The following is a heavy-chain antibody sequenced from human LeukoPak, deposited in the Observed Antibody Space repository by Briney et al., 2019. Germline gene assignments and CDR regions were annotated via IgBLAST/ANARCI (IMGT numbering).Heavy chain of an antibody. CDR1: GFTFDDYG. Sequence: PGGSLRLSCAASGFTFDDYGMSWVRQAPGKGLEWVSSISSSSSYIYYADSVKGRFTISRDNAKNSLYLQMNSLRAEDTAVYYCARSYTDAFDIWGQGTMVTVSS. CDR2: ISSSSSYI. V-gene: IGHV3-21*01. D-gene: IGHD2-2*02. CDR3: ARSYTDAFDI. J-gene: IGHJ3*02.